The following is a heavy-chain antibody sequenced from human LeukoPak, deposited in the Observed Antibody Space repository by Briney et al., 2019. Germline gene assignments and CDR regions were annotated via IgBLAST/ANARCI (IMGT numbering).Heavy chain of an antibody. CDR3: ARRRWLERYFDY. CDR2: INHSGST. CDR1: GGSFSGYY. V-gene: IGHV4-34*01. D-gene: IGHD1-1*01. J-gene: IGHJ4*02. Sequence: SETLSLTCAVYGGSFSGYYWSWIRQPPGKGLEWIGEINHSGSTNYNPSLKSRVTISVDTSKNQFSLKLSSVTAADTAAYYCARRRWLERYFDYWGQGTLVTVSS.